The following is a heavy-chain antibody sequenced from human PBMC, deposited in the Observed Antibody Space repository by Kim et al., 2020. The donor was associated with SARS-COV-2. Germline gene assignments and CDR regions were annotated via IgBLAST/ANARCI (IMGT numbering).Heavy chain of an antibody. Sequence: GGSLRLSCAASGFRFNEYWMSWVRQTPGGGLEWVANMDEPARLKFYGGSVAGRFTISRDKAKNSVYLQMSGMRDDNTATYFCAWAGGVGTVDYWGQG. CDR3: AWAGGVGTVDY. V-gene: IGHV3-7*01. J-gene: IGHJ4*02. D-gene: IGHD1-7*01. CDR1: GFRFNEYW. CDR2: MDEPARLK.